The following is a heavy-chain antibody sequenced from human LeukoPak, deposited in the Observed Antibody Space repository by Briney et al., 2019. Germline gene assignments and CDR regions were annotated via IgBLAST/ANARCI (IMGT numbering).Heavy chain of an antibody. Sequence: PGGSLRLSCAASGFTFSSYSMNWVRQALGKGLEWVSSISSSSSYIYYADSVKGRFTISRDNSKNTLYLQMNSLRAEDTAVYYCAKDLILSPAGDYWGQGTLVTVSS. CDR1: GFTFSSYS. J-gene: IGHJ4*02. V-gene: IGHV3-21*04. CDR3: AKDLILSPAGDY. CDR2: ISSSSSYI. D-gene: IGHD2-15*01.